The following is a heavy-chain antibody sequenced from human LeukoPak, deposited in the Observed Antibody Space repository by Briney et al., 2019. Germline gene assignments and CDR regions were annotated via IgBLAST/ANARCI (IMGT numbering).Heavy chain of an antibody. J-gene: IGHJ4*02. Sequence: GGSLRLSCAASGFTFSSYWMHWVRQAPGHGPVWVSRMNSGGSITNYADSVKGRFTISRDTAKNTLYLQMNSLRAEDTAVYYCARGHLLRFLEGPGFGFWGQGTLVTVSS. CDR3: ARGHLLRFLEGPGFGF. V-gene: IGHV3-74*01. CDR2: MNSGGSIT. CDR1: GFTFSSYW. D-gene: IGHD3-3*01.